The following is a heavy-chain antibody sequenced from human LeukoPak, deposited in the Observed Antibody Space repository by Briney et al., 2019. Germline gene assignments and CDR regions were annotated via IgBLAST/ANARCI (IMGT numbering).Heavy chain of an antibody. D-gene: IGHD2-15*01. CDR3: AKSIGYCSGGSCFEVDY. V-gene: IGHV3-21*01. Sequence: GGSLRLSCAASGFTYSSYSMNWVRQDPGKGLEWVASISSRSTYIYYADSVKGRFTISRDNAKNSLYLQMTSLSAEDTAVYYCAKSIGYCSGGSCFEVDYWGQGTLVTVSS. CDR1: GFTYSSYS. CDR2: ISSRSTYI. J-gene: IGHJ4*02.